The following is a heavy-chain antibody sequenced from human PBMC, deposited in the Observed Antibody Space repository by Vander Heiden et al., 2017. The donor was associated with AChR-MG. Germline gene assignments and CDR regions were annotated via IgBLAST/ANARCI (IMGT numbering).Heavy chain of an antibody. V-gene: IGHV1-3*01. CDR1: GYTFTFYA. Sequence: QVQLVQCGAEVKKPGASVKGSCKASGYTFTFYALHWVRQAPEQRLEWMGWINGGNGNTKYSQKFQGRVTITRDTSASTAYMELSSLRSEDTAVYYCASEDHGNALGGEYWGQGTLVTVSS. CDR2: INGGNGNT. J-gene: IGHJ4*02. CDR3: ASEDHGNALGGEY. D-gene: IGHD2-15*01.